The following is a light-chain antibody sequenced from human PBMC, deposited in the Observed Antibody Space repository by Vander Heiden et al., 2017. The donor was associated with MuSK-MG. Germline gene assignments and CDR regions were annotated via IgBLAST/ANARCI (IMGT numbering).Light chain of an antibody. V-gene: IGLV1-44*01. CDR2: SNN. J-gene: IGLJ2*01. CDR3: AAWDDSLNGLV. Sequence: SILTQPPSASGTPGQMVTISCSGSTCSVGSNSVTWYRQHPGAAPQLLIFSNNRRPSGVPDRCSGSKSGTSAALAISGLQSEDEADDYCAAWDDSLNGLVFGGGTKLTVL. CDR1: TCSVGSNS.